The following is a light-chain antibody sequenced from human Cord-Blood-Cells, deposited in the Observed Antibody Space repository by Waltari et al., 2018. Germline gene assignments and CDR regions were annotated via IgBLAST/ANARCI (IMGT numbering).Light chain of an antibody. V-gene: IGKV1-5*03. CDR3: QQYNSYPT. CDR2: KAS. CDR1: QSISSW. J-gene: IGKJ1*01. Sequence: DIQMTQSPSTLSASVGDRVTITGRASQSISSWLAWYQQKPGKAPKLLSYKASSLESGVPSRFSGSGSGTAFTLTISSLQPDDFATYYCQQYNSYPTFGQGTKVEIK.